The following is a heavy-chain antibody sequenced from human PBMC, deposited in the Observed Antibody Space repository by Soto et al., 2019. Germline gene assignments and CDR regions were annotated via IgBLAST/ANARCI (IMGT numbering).Heavy chain of an antibody. V-gene: IGHV3-23*01. D-gene: IGHD3-10*01. CDR2: ISGSGGTT. J-gene: IGHJ4*02. CDR1: GFTFNSYA. Sequence: EVQLLESGGGLVQPGGCLRLSCGGSGFTFNSYAMTWVRQAPGKGLEWVSAISGSGGTTYSSNSVKGRFTISRDQSKDTLYLQMNSLRAEDTAIYYCAKDRHYGSGTYSDSYLDYWGQGTLVTVSS. CDR3: AKDRHYGSGTYSDSYLDY.